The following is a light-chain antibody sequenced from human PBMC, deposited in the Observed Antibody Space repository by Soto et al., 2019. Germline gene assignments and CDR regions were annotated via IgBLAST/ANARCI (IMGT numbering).Light chain of an antibody. CDR2: GAS. V-gene: IGKV3-20*01. CDR1: QSVSSSY. Sequence: EIVLTQSPGTLSLSPGERATLSCRASQSVSSSYLAWHQQKPGQAPRLLIYGASSRATGIPDRFSGSGSGTDFTLTISRLEPEDFAVYYCQQYGSSPPLTFGAGTKVEIK. CDR3: QQYGSSPPLT. J-gene: IGKJ4*01.